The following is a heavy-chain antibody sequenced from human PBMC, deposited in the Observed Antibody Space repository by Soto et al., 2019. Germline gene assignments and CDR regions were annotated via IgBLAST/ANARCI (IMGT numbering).Heavy chain of an antibody. J-gene: IGHJ4*02. D-gene: IGHD3-3*01. CDR3: TTDSGGFGVALDY. V-gene: IGHV3-15*01. CDR1: GFTFSNAW. Sequence: GGSLRLSCAASGFTFSNAWMSWVRQAPGKGLEWVGRIKSKTDGGTTDYAAPVKGRFTISRDDSKNTLYLQMNSLKTEDTAVCYCTTDSGGFGVALDYWGQGTLVTVSS. CDR2: IKSKTDGGTT.